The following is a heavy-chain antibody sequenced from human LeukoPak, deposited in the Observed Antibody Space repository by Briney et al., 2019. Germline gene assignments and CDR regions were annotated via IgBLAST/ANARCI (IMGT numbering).Heavy chain of an antibody. D-gene: IGHD3-22*01. CDR2: ISSSSSYI. CDR1: GFTFSSYA. V-gene: IGHV3-21*01. Sequence: PGGSLRLSCAASGFTFSSYAMNWVRQAPGKGLEWVSSISSSSSYIYYADSVKGRFTISRDNAKNSLYLQMNSLRAEDTAVYYCARDRNYYDSSYYFDYWGQGTLVTVSS. J-gene: IGHJ4*02. CDR3: ARDRNYYDSSYYFDY.